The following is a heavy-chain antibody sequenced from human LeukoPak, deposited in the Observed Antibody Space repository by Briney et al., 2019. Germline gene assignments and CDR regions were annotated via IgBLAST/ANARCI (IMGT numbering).Heavy chain of an antibody. Sequence: ASVKVSCKASGYTFTSYGISWVRQAPGQGLEWMGWTSAYNGNTNYAQKLQGRVTMTTDTSTSTAYMELRSLRSDDTAVYYCARVEWELRSSTGRYYYYMDVWGKGTTVTVSS. V-gene: IGHV1-18*01. CDR3: ARVEWELRSSTGRYYYYMDV. D-gene: IGHD1-26*01. CDR2: TSAYNGNT. CDR1: GYTFTSYG. J-gene: IGHJ6*03.